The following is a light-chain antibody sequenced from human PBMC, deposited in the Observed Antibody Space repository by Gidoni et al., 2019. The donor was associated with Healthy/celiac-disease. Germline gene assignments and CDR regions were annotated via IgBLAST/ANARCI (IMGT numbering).Light chain of an antibody. CDR3: QQYNNWPWT. CDR2: GAS. V-gene: IGKV3-15*01. CDR1: QSVSSN. Sequence: ELVITQSPATLSVSPGERATLSCRASQSVSSNLAWYQKKPGQAPRLLIYGASTRATGIPARFSGSGSGTEFTLTISSLQSEDFAVYYCQQYNNWPWTFGQGTKVEIK. J-gene: IGKJ1*01.